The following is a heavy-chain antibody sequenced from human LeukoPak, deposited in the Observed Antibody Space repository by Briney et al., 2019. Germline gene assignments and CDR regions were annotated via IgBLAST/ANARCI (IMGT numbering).Heavy chain of an antibody. CDR1: GFTFSSYT. J-gene: IGHJ4*02. D-gene: IGHD7-27*01. CDR3: ARDLNWETY. Sequence: GGSLRLSCAASGFTFSSYTMNWVRQAPGKGLEWVSSITDSSSSRYYADSVKGRFTISRDNAKNSLYLQMNSLRAEDTAVYYCARDLNWETYWGQGTLVSVSS. CDR2: ITDSSSSR. V-gene: IGHV3-21*01.